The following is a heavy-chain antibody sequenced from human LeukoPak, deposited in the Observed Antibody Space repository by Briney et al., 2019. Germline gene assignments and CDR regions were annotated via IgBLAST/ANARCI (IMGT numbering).Heavy chain of an antibody. J-gene: IGHJ6*02. CDR3: ASPTGVAADLSYGMDV. CDR2: IYPGDSDT. Sequence: LGESQKISCKGSGYSFTSYWIGWVRQMPGKGLEWMGNIYPGDSDTRYSPSFQGQVTISADKSISTAYLQWSSLKASDTAMYYCASPTGVAADLSYGMDVWGQGTTVTVSS. D-gene: IGHD6-25*01. V-gene: IGHV5-51*01. CDR1: GYSFTSYW.